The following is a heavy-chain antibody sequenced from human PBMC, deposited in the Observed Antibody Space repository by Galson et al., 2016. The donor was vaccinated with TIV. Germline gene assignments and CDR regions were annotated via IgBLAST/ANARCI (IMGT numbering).Heavy chain of an antibody. V-gene: IGHV3-30*04. CDR1: GLTFSSSA. Sequence: SLRLSCAGSGLTFSSSAVHWVRQAPGKGLEWLAIISYAGSHKNYGDSVKGRFTVSRDNSENTVYLQMNNLRSEDTAVYYCARPASLGYFDWLPPDSWGQGTLVTVSS. D-gene: IGHD3-9*01. CDR2: ISYAGSHK. J-gene: IGHJ4*02. CDR3: ARPASLGYFDWLPPDS.